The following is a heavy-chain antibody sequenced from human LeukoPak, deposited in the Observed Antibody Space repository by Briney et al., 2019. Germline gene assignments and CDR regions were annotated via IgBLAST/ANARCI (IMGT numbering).Heavy chain of an antibody. CDR1: GFTFSSYD. V-gene: IGHV3-13*01. D-gene: IGHD3-9*01. CDR3: ARVRYDILTGYRYFDY. Sequence: GSLRLSCAASGFTFSSYDMHWVRQATGKGLEWVSAIGTAGDTYYPGSVKGRFTISRENAKNSLYLQMNSLRAGDTAAYYCARVRYDILTGYRYFDYWGQGTLVTVSS. J-gene: IGHJ4*02. CDR2: IGTAGDT.